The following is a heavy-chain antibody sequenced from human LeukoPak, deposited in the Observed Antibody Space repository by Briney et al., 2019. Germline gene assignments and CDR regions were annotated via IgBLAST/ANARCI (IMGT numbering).Heavy chain of an antibody. CDR3: ARAFVTAAGFFDT. J-gene: IGHJ4*02. V-gene: IGHV3-66*02. Sequence: GESLRLSCAASGFTVSSSYMSWVRQAPGKGLEWVSVIYSGGDTHYAGSVKGRFTISRDNSVNTLYLQMNSLRTEDTAVYYCARAFVTAAGFFDTWGQGTLVTVSS. CDR2: IYSGGDT. D-gene: IGHD6-13*01. CDR1: GFTVSSSY.